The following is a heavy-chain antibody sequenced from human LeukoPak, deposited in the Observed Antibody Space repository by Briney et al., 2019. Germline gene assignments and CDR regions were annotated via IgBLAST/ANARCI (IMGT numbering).Heavy chain of an antibody. J-gene: IGHJ5*02. Sequence: ASVKVSCKTSGYSFTGYFMHWVRQAPGQGLEWMGWINPNSGDTKYAQKFQGRVTMTRDTSINTAYMELRRLTSDDTAVYYCARRRAEGGSNGHYNWFDPWGQGILVTVSS. D-gene: IGHD6-13*01. V-gene: IGHV1-2*02. CDR3: ARRRAEGGSNGHYNWFDP. CDR1: GYSFTGYF. CDR2: INPNSGDT.